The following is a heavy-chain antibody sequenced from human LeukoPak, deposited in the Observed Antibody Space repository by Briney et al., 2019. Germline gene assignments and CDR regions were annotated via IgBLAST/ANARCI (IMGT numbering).Heavy chain of an antibody. CDR3: ARFRWYYFDY. Sequence: SQTLSLTCAISGDSVSSNSAAWNWIXQSPSRGLXWLGRAYYRSKWYNDYAVSVKSRITINPDTSKNQFSLQLNSVTPEDTAVYYCARFRWYYFDYWGQGTLVTVSS. CDR2: AYYRSKWYN. CDR1: GDSVSSNSAA. J-gene: IGHJ4*02. D-gene: IGHD6-13*01. V-gene: IGHV6-1*01.